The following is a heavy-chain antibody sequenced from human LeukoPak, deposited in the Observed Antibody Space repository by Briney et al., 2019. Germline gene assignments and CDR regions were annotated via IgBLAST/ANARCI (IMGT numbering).Heavy chain of an antibody. CDR3: ARGPSGSHFDY. Sequence: ASVKVSCKASGYTFTTYYMHWVRQAPGQGLEWMGIINPSGGSTTYAQKFQGRVTMTRDTSTSTVYMELNSLISEDTAVYYCARGPSGSHFDYWGQGTLVTVSS. J-gene: IGHJ4*02. CDR1: GYTFTTYY. D-gene: IGHD1-26*01. V-gene: IGHV1-46*01. CDR2: INPSGGST.